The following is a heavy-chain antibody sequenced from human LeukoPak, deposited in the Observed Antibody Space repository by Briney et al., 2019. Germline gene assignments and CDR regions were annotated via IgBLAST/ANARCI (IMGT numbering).Heavy chain of an antibody. D-gene: IGHD1-26*01. CDR3: ARYSGSYYYFDY. CDR1: GYTFTSYD. J-gene: IGHJ4*02. CDR2: MNPNSGNT. V-gene: IGHV1-8*03. Sequence: ASVKVSCKASGYTFTSYDINWVRKATGQGLEWMGWMNPNSGNTGYAQKFQGRVTITRNTSISTAYMELSSLRSEDTAVYYCARYSGSYYYFDYWGQGTLVTVSS.